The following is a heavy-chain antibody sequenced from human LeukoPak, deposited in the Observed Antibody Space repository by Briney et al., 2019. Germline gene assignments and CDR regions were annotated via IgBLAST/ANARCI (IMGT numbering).Heavy chain of an antibody. J-gene: IGHJ3*02. CDR2: IYHSGST. D-gene: IGHD3-10*01. CDR1: GGSISSGNW. CDR3: ARHRVRPVRGVGSYAFDI. V-gene: IGHV4-4*02. Sequence: PSETLSLTCAVSGGSISSGNWWSWVRQPPGKGLEWIGEIYHSGSTNYNPSLKSRVTISVDTSKNQFSLKLSSVTAADTAVYYCARHRVRPVRGVGSYAFDIWGQGTMVTVSS.